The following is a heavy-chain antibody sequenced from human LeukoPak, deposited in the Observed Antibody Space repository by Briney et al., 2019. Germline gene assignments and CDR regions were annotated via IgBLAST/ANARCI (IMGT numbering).Heavy chain of an antibody. Sequence: ASVKVSCKASGYTFTSYGISWVRQAPGQGLEWMGGIIPIFGTANYAQKFQGRVTITADESTSTAYMELSSLRSEDTAVYYCARLGVWSGYYAWDAFDIWGQGTMVTVSS. CDR1: GYTFTSYG. CDR3: ARLGVWSGYYAWDAFDI. V-gene: IGHV1-69*13. J-gene: IGHJ3*02. CDR2: IIPIFGTA. D-gene: IGHD3-3*01.